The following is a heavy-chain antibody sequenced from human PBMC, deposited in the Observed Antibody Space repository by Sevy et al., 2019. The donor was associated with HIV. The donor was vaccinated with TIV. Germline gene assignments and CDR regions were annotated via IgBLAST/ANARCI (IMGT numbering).Heavy chain of an antibody. CDR1: GFTFSSYS. J-gene: IGHJ4*02. CDR3: ARESTYYFDY. D-gene: IGHD2-2*01. CDR2: ISSSSSYI. V-gene: IGHV3-21*01. Sequence: GESLKISCAASGFTFSSYSMNWVRQAPGKGLEWVSSISSSSSYIYYADSVKGRFTISRDNAKNSLYLQMNSLRAEDTAVYYCARESTYYFDYWGQGTLVTVSS.